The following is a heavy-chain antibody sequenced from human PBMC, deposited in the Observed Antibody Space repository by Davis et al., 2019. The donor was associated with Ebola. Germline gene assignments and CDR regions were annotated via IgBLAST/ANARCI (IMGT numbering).Heavy chain of an antibody. CDR2: INPNFGGK. V-gene: IGHV1-2*06. CDR3: ARDKRKWLVTDGMDV. D-gene: IGHD6-19*01. CDR1: GYTFAAHY. Sequence: ASVKVSCKASGYTFAAHYIHWVRQAPGQGLEWMGRINPNFGGKIYAQKFQDRVTLTIDTSINTAYMELDRLRSDDTAVYYCARDKRKWLVTDGMDVWGKGTTVTVSS. J-gene: IGHJ6*04.